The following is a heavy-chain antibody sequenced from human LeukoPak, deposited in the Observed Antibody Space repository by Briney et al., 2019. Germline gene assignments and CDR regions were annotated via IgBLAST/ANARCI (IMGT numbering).Heavy chain of an antibody. CDR1: GFTVSSND. Sequence: GGSLRLSCAASGFTVSSNDMSWVRQAPGKGLECISVVYSGGSTDYADSVKGRLTISRDNSKNTLYLQMNSLRAEDTAVYYCARVVDHDYGDYYLDYWGQGTLVTVSS. CDR3: ARVVDHDYGDYYLDY. J-gene: IGHJ4*02. V-gene: IGHV3-53*01. CDR2: VYSGGST. D-gene: IGHD4-17*01.